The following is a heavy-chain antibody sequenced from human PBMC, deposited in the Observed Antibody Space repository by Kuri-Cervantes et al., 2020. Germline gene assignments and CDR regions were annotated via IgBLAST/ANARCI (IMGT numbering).Heavy chain of an antibody. J-gene: IGHJ4*02. Sequence: GESLKISCAASGFTFSSYAMHWVRQAPGKGLVWVSRINSDGSSTSYADSVKGRFTISRDNAKNTLYLQMNSLRAEDTAVYYCAREEEDCTGGVCYSIFDYWGQGTLVTVSS. CDR3: AREEEDCTGGVCYSIFDY. D-gene: IGHD2-8*02. CDR2: INSDGSST. CDR1: GFTFSSYA. V-gene: IGHV3-74*01.